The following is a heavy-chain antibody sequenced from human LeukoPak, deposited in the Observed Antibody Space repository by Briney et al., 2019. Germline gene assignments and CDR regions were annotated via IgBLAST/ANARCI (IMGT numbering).Heavy chain of an antibody. CDR1: GFTFDDDT. CDR2: ITWKSHRT. J-gene: IGHJ4*02. Sequence: GGSLRLSCAASGFTFDDDTMHWVRQTPGRGLEWVSFITWKSHRTHYADSVKGRFTVSRDNSKDSLYLQMNSLRTEDTGLYHCASEVGYRSLGYLGEGTLVTVSS. D-gene: IGHD3-3*01. V-gene: IGHV3-43*01. CDR3: ASEVGYRSLGY.